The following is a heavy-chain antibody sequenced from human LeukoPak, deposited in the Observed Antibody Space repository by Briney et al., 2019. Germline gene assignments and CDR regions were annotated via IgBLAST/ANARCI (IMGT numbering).Heavy chain of an antibody. Sequence: ASVKVSCKASGYTFTSYGISWVRQAPGQGLEWMGWISAYSGNTNYAQKLQGRVTMTTDTSTSTAYMELRSLRSDDTAVYSCARAGGPGRPVNYFDYWGQGTLVTVSS. CDR2: ISAYSGNT. CDR1: GYTFTSYG. V-gene: IGHV1-18*01. D-gene: IGHD3-10*01. CDR3: ARAGGPGRPVNYFDY. J-gene: IGHJ4*02.